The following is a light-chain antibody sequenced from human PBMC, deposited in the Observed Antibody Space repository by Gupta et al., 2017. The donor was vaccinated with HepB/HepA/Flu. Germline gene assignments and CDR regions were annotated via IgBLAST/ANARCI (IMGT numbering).Light chain of an antibody. CDR3: NFRDSSNNHRV. V-gene: IGLV3-19*01. J-gene: IGLJ2*01. CDR2: GKS. Sequence: SSALTQYPSVSVALGQTVRITCQGDSLRSYDATWFQQKPGQAPILVFYGKSNRPSGIPDRFSGSSSGDTASLTITGAQAEDEADYYCNFRDSSNNHRVFGGGTKLTVL. CDR1: SLRSYD.